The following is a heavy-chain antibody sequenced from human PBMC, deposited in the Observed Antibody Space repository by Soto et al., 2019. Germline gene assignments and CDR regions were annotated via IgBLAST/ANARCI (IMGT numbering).Heavy chain of an antibody. J-gene: IGHJ5*02. CDR2: IYAGDSDT. Sequence: PGEFQKISWKGSGYSFTSYWIGLVRQMPGKGLEWMGIIYAGDSDTRYSPSFQGQVTISADKSISTAYLQWSSLKDSDTAMYYSARRGPPGIAAAAGFDPWGQGTLVTVSS. V-gene: IGHV5-51*01. D-gene: IGHD6-13*01. CDR1: GYSFTSYW. CDR3: ARRGPPGIAAAAGFDP.